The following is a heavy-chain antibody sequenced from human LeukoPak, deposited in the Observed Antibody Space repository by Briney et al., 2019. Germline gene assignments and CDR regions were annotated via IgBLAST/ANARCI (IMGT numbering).Heavy chain of an antibody. V-gene: IGHV3-30*18. CDR3: AKEVRGDAFDI. CDR1: EFTFRSYD. Sequence: GGSLRLSCVASEFTFRSYDMHWVRQAPGKGLEWVAVIAYDGSNKDYADSVKGRFTISRDNTKNTLFLQMNSLRAEDTAVYYCAKEVRGDAFDIWGQGTMVTVSS. D-gene: IGHD3-16*01. J-gene: IGHJ3*02. CDR2: IAYDGSNK.